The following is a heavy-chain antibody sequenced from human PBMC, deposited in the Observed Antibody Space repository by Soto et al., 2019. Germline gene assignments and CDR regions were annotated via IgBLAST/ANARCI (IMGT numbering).Heavy chain of an antibody. Sequence: QVQLVQSGAEVKKPGSSVKVSCKASGGTFSSYTISWVRQAPGQGLGGLGRLIPFLGIANYAQKFQGRVTITADKSTSTAYMELSSLRSEDTAVYYCAREVTMVRGVYYYYYYMDVWGKGTTVTVSS. V-gene: IGHV1-69*08. CDR3: AREVTMVRGVYYYYYYMDV. J-gene: IGHJ6*03. CDR1: GGTFSSYT. D-gene: IGHD3-10*01. CDR2: LIPFLGIA.